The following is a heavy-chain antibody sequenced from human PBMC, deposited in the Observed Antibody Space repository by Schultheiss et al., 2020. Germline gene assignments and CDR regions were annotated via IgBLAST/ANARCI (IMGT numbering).Heavy chain of an antibody. V-gene: IGHV1-8*02. CDR1: GGTFSSYA. Sequence: GSVKVSCKASGGTFSSYAISWVRQAPGQGLEWMGWMNPNSGNTGYAQKFQGRVTMTRNTSISTAYMELSSLRSEDTAVYYCASSSSGWYDFDYWGQGTLVTVSS. CDR3: ASSSSGWYDFDY. J-gene: IGHJ4*02. CDR2: MNPNSGNT. D-gene: IGHD6-19*01.